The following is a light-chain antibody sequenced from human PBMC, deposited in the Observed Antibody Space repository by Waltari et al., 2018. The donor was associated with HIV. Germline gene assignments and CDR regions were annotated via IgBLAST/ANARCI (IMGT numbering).Light chain of an antibody. CDR3: QQSYSTPFT. CDR1: QSISTY. V-gene: IGKV1-39*01. CDR2: AAS. Sequence: DIQMTQSPSSLSASVGDRVTITCRASQSISTYLSWYQQKPGKPPKLLIYAASSLQSGVPSRFSGRGSGTDFTLTISSLQPEDFATFYCQQSYSTPFTFGPGTKVDIK. J-gene: IGKJ3*01.